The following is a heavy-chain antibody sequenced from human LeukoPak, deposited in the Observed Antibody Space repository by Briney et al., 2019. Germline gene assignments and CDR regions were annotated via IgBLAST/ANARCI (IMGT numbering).Heavy chain of an antibody. CDR2: INPNSGGT. J-gene: IGHJ6*03. CDR3: ASPSSSDLYYYMDV. CDR1: GYTFTGYY. Sequence: ASAKVSCKASGYTFTGYYMHWVRQAPGQGLEWMGWINPNSGGTNYAQKFQGRVTMTRDTSISTAYMELSRLRSDDTAVYYCASPSSSDLYYYMDVWGKGTTVTVSS. D-gene: IGHD6-6*01. V-gene: IGHV1-2*02.